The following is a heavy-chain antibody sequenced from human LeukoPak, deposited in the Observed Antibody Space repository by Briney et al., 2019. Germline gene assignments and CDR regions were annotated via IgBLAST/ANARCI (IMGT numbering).Heavy chain of an antibody. CDR3: AREDYGDYDRDFDY. J-gene: IGHJ4*02. D-gene: IGHD4-17*01. V-gene: IGHV3-30*04. Sequence: PGGSLRLSCAASGFTFSSYAMHWVRQAPGKGLEWVAVISYDGSNKYYADSVKGRFTISRDNSKNTPYLQMNSLRAEDTAVYYCAREDYGDYDRDFDYWGQGTLVTVSS. CDR2: ISYDGSNK. CDR1: GFTFSSYA.